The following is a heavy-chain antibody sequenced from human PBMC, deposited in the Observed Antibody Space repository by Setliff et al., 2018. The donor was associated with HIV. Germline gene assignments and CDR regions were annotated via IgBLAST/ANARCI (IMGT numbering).Heavy chain of an antibody. CDR3: ARVALSVTRTSRRAFDI. D-gene: IGHD1-7*01. J-gene: IGHJ3*02. V-gene: IGHV4-4*07. CDR2: IYASGST. CDR1: GGSINSYY. Sequence: SETLSLTCTVSGGSINSYYWSWIRQPAGKGLEWIGRIYASGSTSYNPSLKSRITMSVDMSKSRFSLKVISVTAADTAVYYCARVALSVTRTSRRAFDIWGQGTMVTVSS.